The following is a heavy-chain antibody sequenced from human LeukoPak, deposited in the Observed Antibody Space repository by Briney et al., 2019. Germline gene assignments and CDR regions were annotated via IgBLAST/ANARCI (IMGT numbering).Heavy chain of an antibody. CDR2: LSSNSGNI. J-gene: IGHJ5*02. D-gene: IGHD1-26*01. V-gene: IGHV3-9*01. CDR1: GFNFDDYD. Sequence: PGRTLRLSSAGSGFNFDDYDMQWVRHPPGKGLVWGSSLSSNSGNIAYTDSVKGRFTISRDNARNSLYLQMNSLRPEDTALYYCAKALLARKVTSGGNWFDPWGQGTLVTVSS. CDR3: AKALLARKVTSGGNWFDP.